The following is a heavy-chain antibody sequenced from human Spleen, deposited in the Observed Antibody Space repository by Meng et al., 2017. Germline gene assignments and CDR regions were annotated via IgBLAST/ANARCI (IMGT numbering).Heavy chain of an antibody. J-gene: IGHJ4*02. CDR1: GFTFSNAW. V-gene: IGHV3-23*01. Sequence: GESLKISCAASGFTFSNAWMTWVRQAPGKGLEWVSAISSSGGGTYYADSVKGRFTISRDNSKNTLYLQMNSLRAEDTAVYYCADYMLRGVITGYWGQGTLVTVSS. CDR3: ADYMLRGVITGY. CDR2: ISSSGGGT. D-gene: IGHD3-10*01.